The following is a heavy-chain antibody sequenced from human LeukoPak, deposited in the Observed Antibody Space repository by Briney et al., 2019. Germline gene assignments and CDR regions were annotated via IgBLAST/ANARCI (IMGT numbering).Heavy chain of an antibody. CDR2: IYHSGST. V-gene: IGHV4-38-2*02. CDR3: ARDLVRGYSYAPRGWFDP. Sequence: SETLSLTCTVSGYSISSGYYWGWIRQPPGKGLEWIGSIYHSGSTYYNPSLKSRVTISVDTSKNQFSLKLSSVTAADTAVYYCARDLVRGYSYAPRGWFDPWGQGTLVTVSS. J-gene: IGHJ5*02. D-gene: IGHD5-18*01. CDR1: GYSISSGYY.